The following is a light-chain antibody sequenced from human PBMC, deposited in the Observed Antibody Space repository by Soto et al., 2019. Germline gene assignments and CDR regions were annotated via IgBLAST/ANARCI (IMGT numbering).Light chain of an antibody. V-gene: IGKV3-15*01. CDR1: QSVDSS. J-gene: IGKJ3*01. CDR2: AAS. Sequence: EIVMTQSPAILSLSSGERATLSCRASQSVDSSLAWYQQTPGQAPRLLIYAASTRATGVPARFSGSGSGTEFTLTISSLQPEDFATYYCQQGYRTPFTFGPGTKVDIK. CDR3: QQGYRTPFT.